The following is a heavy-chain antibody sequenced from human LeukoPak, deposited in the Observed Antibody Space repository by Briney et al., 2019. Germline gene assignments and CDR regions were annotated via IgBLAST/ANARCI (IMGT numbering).Heavy chain of an antibody. Sequence: GGSLRLSCAASGLTFSSYAMSWVRQAPGKGLEWVCFIRSKAYGGTTEYAASVKGRFTISRDDSRSIAYLQMSSLKTEDTAVYYCTRARASYYFDYWGQGTLVTVSS. J-gene: IGHJ4*02. CDR2: IRSKAYGGTT. D-gene: IGHD3-10*01. CDR1: GLTFSSYA. V-gene: IGHV3-49*04. CDR3: TRARASYYFDY.